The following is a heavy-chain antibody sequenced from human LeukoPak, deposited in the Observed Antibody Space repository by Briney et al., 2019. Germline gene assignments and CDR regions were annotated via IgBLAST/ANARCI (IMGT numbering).Heavy chain of an antibody. V-gene: IGHV3-30*02. D-gene: IGHD4-11*01. Sequence: PGGSLRLSCAASGFTFSSYGMHWVRQAPGKGLEWVAFIRYDGSNKYYADSVKGRFTISRDNAKNSLYLQMNSLRAEDTALYYCAKSKESTVAGVAFDIWGQGTMVTVSS. CDR3: AKSKESTVAGVAFDI. J-gene: IGHJ3*02. CDR1: GFTFSSYG. CDR2: IRYDGSNK.